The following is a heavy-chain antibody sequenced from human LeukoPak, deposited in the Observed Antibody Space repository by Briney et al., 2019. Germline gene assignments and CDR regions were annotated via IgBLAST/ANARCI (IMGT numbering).Heavy chain of an antibody. Sequence: GGSLRLSCAASGFTFSSYAMNWVRQAPGKGLEWVSSISSSSSYIYYADSVKGRFTISRDNAKNSLYLQMNSLRAEDTAVYYCARDWVPGIAAAGALDLWGRGTLVTVSS. CDR1: GFTFSSYA. CDR2: ISSSSSYI. J-gene: IGHJ2*01. D-gene: IGHD6-13*01. V-gene: IGHV3-21*01. CDR3: ARDWVPGIAAAGALDL.